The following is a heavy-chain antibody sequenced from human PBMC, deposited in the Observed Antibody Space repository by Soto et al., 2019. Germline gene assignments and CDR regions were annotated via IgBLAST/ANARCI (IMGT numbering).Heavy chain of an antibody. CDR1: GLTWSSHL. V-gene: IGHV3-7*02. CDR2: IKQDGSEK. J-gene: IGHJ4*02. Sequence: AVSMRLSCAAPGLTWSSHLMSWVRQAPGKGLEWVANIKQDGSEKYYVDSVKGRFTISRDNAKNSLYLQMNSLRAEDTAVYYCARGTPYYDSSGYHGAVNYWGQGTLVTVSS. CDR3: ARGTPYYDSSGYHGAVNY. D-gene: IGHD3-22*01.